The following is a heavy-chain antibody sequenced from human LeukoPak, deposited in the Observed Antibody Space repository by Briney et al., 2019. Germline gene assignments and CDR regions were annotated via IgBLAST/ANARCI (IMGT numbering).Heavy chain of an antibody. CDR2: ISSSSSYI. V-gene: IGHV3-21*01. J-gene: IGHJ4*02. D-gene: IGHD6-6*01. CDR1: GFTFSSYS. Sequence: GGSLRLSCAASGFTFSSYSMNWVRQAPGKGLEWVSSISSSSSYIYYADSVKGRFTISRDNAKNSLYLQMNSLRAEDTAVYYRARVDYSSSSALVYWGQGTLVTVSS. CDR3: ARVDYSSSSALVY.